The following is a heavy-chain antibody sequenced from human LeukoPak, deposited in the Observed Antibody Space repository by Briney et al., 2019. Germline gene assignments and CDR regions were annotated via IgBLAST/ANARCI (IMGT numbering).Heavy chain of an antibody. CDR1: GGSISSGDYY. CDR3: ARYGSGPYGYFDY. J-gene: IGHJ4*02. CDR2: IYYSGST. Sequence: PSETLSLTCTVSGGSISSGDYYWSWIRQPPGKGLEWIGYIYYSGSTYYNPSLKSRVTISVDTSKNQFSLKLSSVTAADTAVYYCARYGSGPYGYFDYWGQGTLVTVSS. D-gene: IGHD3-10*01. V-gene: IGHV4-30-4*01.